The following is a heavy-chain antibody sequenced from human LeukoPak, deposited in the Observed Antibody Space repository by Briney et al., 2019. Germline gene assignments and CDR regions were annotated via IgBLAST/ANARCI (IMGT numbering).Heavy chain of an antibody. D-gene: IGHD3-22*01. V-gene: IGHV4-39*07. CDR2: IYYSGST. CDR3: ARYFVYYDSSDAFDI. J-gene: IGHJ3*02. CDR1: GGPISSSSYY. Sequence: SETLSLTCTVSGGPISSSSYYWGWIRQPPGKGLEWIGSIYYSGSTYYNPSLKSRVTISVDTSKNQFSLKLSSVTAADTAVYYCARYFVYYDSSDAFDIWGQGTMVTVSS.